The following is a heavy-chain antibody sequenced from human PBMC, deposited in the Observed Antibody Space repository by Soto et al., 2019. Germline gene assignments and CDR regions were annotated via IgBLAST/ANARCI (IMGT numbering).Heavy chain of an antibody. V-gene: IGHV4-61*01. J-gene: IGHJ6*02. CDR2: IYYSGST. CDR3: ARIPYDILTGYGYYGMDV. CDR1: GGSVSIGSYY. D-gene: IGHD3-9*01. Sequence: SETLSLTCTVSGGSVSIGSYYWSWIRQPPGKGLEWIGYIYYSGSTNYNPSLKSRVTISVDTSKNQFSLKLSSVTAADTAVYYCARIPYDILTGYGYYGMDVWGQGTTVTVSS.